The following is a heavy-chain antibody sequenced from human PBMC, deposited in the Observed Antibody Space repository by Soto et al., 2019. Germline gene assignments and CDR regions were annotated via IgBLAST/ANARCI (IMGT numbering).Heavy chain of an antibody. J-gene: IGHJ6*02. V-gene: IGHV1-18*01. Sequence: ASVKVSCKASGYTFSSSGFTWVRQAPGQGLEWMGWISANSGNTNYAQKLQGRVTMTTDTSTSTAYMELRGLRSDDTAVYYCARGERLYYFYYGMDVWGQGSTVTVSS. CDR1: GYTFSSSG. D-gene: IGHD3-3*01. CDR3: ARGERLYYFYYGMDV. CDR2: ISANSGNT.